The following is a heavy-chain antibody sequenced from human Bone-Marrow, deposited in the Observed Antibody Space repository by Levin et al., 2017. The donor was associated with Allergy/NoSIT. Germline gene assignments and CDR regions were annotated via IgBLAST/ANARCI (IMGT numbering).Heavy chain of an antibody. V-gene: IGHV4-61*09. Sequence: SETLSLTCTVSGGSISSNSYYWSWIRQPAGKGLEWIGHLYTSGYTDYNPSLKSRVTMSIDTSKNQFSLKLSSVTAADTAFYYCARERRYQYLQHWGQGTPVTVSS. D-gene: IGHD3-9*01. CDR3: ARERRYQYLQH. CDR2: LYTSGYT. CDR1: GGSISSNSYY. J-gene: IGHJ1*01.